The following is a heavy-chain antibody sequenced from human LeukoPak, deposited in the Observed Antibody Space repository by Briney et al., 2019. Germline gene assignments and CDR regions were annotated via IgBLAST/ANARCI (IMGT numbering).Heavy chain of an antibody. CDR2: INPSGGST. J-gene: IGHJ5*02. D-gene: IGHD3-9*01. CDR1: GYTFTSYY. CDR3: ARESRAFYDILTGYPINWFDP. V-gene: IGHV1-46*01. Sequence: ASVKVSCKASGYTFTSYYMHWVRQAPGQGLEWMGIINPSGGSTSYAQKFQGRVTMTRDTSTSTVYMELSSLRSEDTAVYYCARESRAFYDILTGYPINWFDPWGQGTLVTVSS.